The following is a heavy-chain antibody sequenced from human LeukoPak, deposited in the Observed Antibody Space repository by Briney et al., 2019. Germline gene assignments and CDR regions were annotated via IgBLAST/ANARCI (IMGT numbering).Heavy chain of an antibody. CDR3: ASGVGTTPTY. CDR2: IYTSGST. Sequence: PSETLSLTCTVSGGSIISGSYYWSWIRQPAGKGLEWIGRIYTSGSTNYNPSLKSRVTISVDTSKNQFSLKLSSVTAADTAVYYCASGVGTTPTYWGQGTLVTVSS. CDR1: GGSIISGSYY. V-gene: IGHV4-61*02. D-gene: IGHD1-26*01. J-gene: IGHJ4*02.